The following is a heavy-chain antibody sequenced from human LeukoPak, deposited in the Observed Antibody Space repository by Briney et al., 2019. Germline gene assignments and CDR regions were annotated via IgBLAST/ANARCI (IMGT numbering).Heavy chain of an antibody. CDR2: ISYDGSNK. D-gene: IGHD3-3*01. CDR1: GFTFGSYA. CDR3: ARDPAYYDFWSGYYTTGDHFDY. V-gene: IGHV3-30-3*01. J-gene: IGHJ4*02. Sequence: GRSLRLSCAASGFTFGSYAMHWVRQAPGKGLEWVAVISYDGSNKYYADSVKGRFTISRDNSKNTLYLQMNSLRAEDTAVYYCARDPAYYDFWSGYYTTGDHFDYWGQGTLVTVSS.